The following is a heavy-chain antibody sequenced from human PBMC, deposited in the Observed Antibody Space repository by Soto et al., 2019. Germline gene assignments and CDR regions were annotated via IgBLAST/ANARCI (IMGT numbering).Heavy chain of an antibody. CDR2: IKSKTDGGTT. CDR3: TTGPVGYSGYDWGRYYYGMDV. J-gene: IGHJ6*02. Sequence: EVQLVESGGGLVKPGGSLRLSCAASGFTFSNAWMSWVRQAPGKGLEWVGRIKSKTDGGTTDYAAPVKGRFTISRDDSKNTLYLQMNSLKTEETAVYYCTTGPVGYSGYDWGRYYYGMDVWGQGTTVTVSS. V-gene: IGHV3-15*01. D-gene: IGHD5-12*01. CDR1: GFTFSNAW.